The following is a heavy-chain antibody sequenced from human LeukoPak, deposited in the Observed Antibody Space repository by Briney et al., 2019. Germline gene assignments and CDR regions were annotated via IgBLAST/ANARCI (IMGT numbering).Heavy chain of an antibody. J-gene: IGHJ4*02. CDR1: GGSFSGYY. CDR3: ARGYYDFWSGYRPHSGPFDY. Sequence: SETLSLTCAVYGGSFSGYYWSWIRQPPGKGLEWIGEINHSGSTNYNPSLKSRVTISVDTSKNQFSLKLSSVTAADTAVYYCARGYYDFWSGYRPHSGPFDYWGQGTLVTVSS. D-gene: IGHD3-3*01. V-gene: IGHV4-34*01. CDR2: INHSGST.